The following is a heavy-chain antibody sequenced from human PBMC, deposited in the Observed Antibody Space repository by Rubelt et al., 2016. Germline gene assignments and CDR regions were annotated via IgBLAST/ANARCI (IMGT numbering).Heavy chain of an antibody. CDR3: ASREDCSGGSCFDY. CDR2: INPNSGGT. D-gene: IGHD2-15*01. V-gene: IGHV1-2*06. J-gene: IGHJ4*02. Sequence: MHWVRQAPGQGLEWMGRINPNSGGTDYAQKFQGRVTMTRDTSITTAYMELSRLRSDDTAVYYCASREDCSGGSCFDYWGQGTLVTVSS.